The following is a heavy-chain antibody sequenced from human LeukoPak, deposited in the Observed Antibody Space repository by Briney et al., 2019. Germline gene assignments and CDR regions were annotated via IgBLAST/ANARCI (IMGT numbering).Heavy chain of an antibody. J-gene: IGHJ4*02. CDR2: ISSSSSHI. CDR3: ASCYGDYDSFDY. D-gene: IGHD4-17*01. CDR1: GFTFISYS. V-gene: IGHV3-21*01. Sequence: PGGSLRLSWAASGFTFISYSMNWARQAPGKGLEWVSSISSSSSHIYYADSVKGRFTISRDNAKNSLYLQMNSLRAEDTAVYYCASCYGDYDSFDYWGQGTLVTVSS.